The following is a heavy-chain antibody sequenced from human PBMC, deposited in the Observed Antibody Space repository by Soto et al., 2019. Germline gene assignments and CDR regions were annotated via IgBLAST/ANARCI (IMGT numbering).Heavy chain of an antibody. J-gene: IGHJ3*02. CDR2: ISSNGGST. CDR1: GFTFSSYA. CDR3: ARDGMATIVDAFDI. V-gene: IGHV3-64*04. Sequence: LRLSCSASGFTFSSYAMHWVRQAPGKGLEYVSAISSNGGSTYYADSVKGRFTISRDNSKNTLYLQMNSLRAEDTAVYYCARDGMATIVDAFDIWGQGTMVTVSS. D-gene: IGHD5-12*01.